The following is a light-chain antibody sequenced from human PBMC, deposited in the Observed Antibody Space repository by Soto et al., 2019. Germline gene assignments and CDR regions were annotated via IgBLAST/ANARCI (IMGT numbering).Light chain of an antibody. CDR2: STS. CDR3: QQTYNLPPT. Sequence: DIQLTQSPSSLSASVGDRVSITCRTSQTISNYLNWYHHRPGQAPKLLIYSTSNLQGGVPSRFSGGGAGTEFTLIISSLQPEDFGSYSCQQTYNLPPTFGGGTRVQIK. CDR1: QTISNY. J-gene: IGKJ4*01. V-gene: IGKV1-39*01.